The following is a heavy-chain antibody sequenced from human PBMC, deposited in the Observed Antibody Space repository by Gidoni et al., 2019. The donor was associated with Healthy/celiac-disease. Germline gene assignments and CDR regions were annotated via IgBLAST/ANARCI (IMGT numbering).Heavy chain of an antibody. CDR1: GFTFSSYG. CDR3: ARDLESLSQWLIAIDY. CDR2: IWYDGSNK. J-gene: IGHJ4*02. V-gene: IGHV3-33*01. Sequence: QVQLVESGGGVVQPGRSLRLSCAASGFTFSSYGLHWVRQAPGKGLEWVAVIWYDGSNKYYADSVKGRFTISRDNSKNTLYLQMNSLRAEDTAVYYCARDLESLSQWLIAIDYWGQGTLVTVSS. D-gene: IGHD6-19*01.